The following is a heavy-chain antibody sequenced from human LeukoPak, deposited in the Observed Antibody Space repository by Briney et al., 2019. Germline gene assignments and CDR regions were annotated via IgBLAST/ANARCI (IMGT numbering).Heavy chain of an antibody. CDR3: TRHPDSSSLYYCDY. J-gene: IGHJ4*02. D-gene: IGHD6-13*01. V-gene: IGHV3-73*01. CDR2: IRSVANSYAT. Sequence: GGSLRLSWPASGFPFSGSAMPWVRRASGKGLEWVGRIRSVANSYATSYTASVKGRFTISRDDSKNTAYLQMNSLKTEDTAAYCGTRHPDSSSLYYCDYWGQGALVSVSS. CDR1: GFPFSGSA.